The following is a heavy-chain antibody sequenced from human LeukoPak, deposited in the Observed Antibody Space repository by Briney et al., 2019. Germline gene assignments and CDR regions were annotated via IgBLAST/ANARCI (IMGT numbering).Heavy chain of an antibody. CDR3: TWVATIFTVDY. D-gene: IGHD5-12*01. Sequence: GGSLRLSCVLSGLTFSDAWMSWVRQAPGKGLEWVGRIRNDRITDYAAPVQGRFSISRDNSKNTFYLQMNSLRTEDTGMYFCTWVATIFTVDYWGQGTLVTVSS. J-gene: IGHJ4*02. CDR2: IRNDRIT. V-gene: IGHV3-15*01. CDR1: GLTFSDAW.